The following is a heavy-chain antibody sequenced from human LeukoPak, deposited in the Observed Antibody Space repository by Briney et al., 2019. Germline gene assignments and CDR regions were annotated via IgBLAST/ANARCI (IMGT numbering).Heavy chain of an antibody. CDR3: AKSYGSGSYYPLDA. CDR1: GYTFTSYD. D-gene: IGHD3-10*01. CDR2: MNPNSGNT. Sequence: ASVKVSCKASGYTFTSYDINWVRQATGQGLEWMGWMNPNSGNTGYAQKFQGRVTMTRNTSISTAYMELSSLRSEDTAVYYCAKSYGSGSYYPLDAWGQGTTVTVSS. V-gene: IGHV1-8*01. J-gene: IGHJ6*02.